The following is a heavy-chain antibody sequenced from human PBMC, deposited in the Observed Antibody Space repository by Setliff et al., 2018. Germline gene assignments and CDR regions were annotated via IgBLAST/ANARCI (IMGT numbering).Heavy chain of an antibody. CDR2: ISPDGTIT. CDR1: GDSFSDYYW. D-gene: IGHD7-27*01. J-gene: IGHJ6*03. Sequence: ETLSLTCAVYGDSFSDYYWMYWVRQVPGKGLVWVSRISPDGTITNYADSVKGRFTISRDNAKNTLYLQMNSLRGEDTAVYFCASIDWGENFYDTDVWGKGTTVTVSS. V-gene: IGHV3-74*01. CDR3: ASIDWGENFYDTDV.